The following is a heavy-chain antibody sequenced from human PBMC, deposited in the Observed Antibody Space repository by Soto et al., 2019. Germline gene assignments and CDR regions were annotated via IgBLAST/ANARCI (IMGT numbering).Heavy chain of an antibody. CDR2: IYRTGST. D-gene: IGHD1-1*01. V-gene: IGHV4-4*02. J-gene: IGHJ5*01. Sequence: SDTLSLTCAGSGGSFTSNNWWTWVRQPPGQGLEWIGEIYRTGSTNYNPSLKSRVTISLDKSENQFSLKVTSLTAADTAGDYGGSRDQGTRVDVWGQGTIVIVSS. CDR1: GGSFTSNNW. CDR3: GSRDQGTRVDV.